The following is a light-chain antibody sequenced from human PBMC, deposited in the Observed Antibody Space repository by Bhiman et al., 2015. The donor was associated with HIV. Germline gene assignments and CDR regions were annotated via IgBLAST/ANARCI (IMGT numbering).Light chain of an antibody. Sequence: SPVLTQPLSVSVAPGRTATITCVGNNVGTNSVHWYRQRPGQAPQLVIVYPNDRPSGIPDRFSGSYSGNTATLTISRVEAGDEAAYYCQVWDSLSDHRVFGGGTKLAVL. CDR1: NVGTNS. CDR3: QVWDSLSDHRV. V-gene: IGLV3-21*01. CDR2: YPN. J-gene: IGLJ3*02.